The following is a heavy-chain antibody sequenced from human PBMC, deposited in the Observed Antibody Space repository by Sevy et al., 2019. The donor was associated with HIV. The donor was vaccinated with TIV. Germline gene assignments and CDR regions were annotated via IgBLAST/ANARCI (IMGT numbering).Heavy chain of an antibody. Sequence: GGSLRLSCVASGFTFSSYSMNWVRQAPGNGLEWVSSITRTSSYITYADSVKGRFTISRDNAKKSLYLQMNSLRAEDTAVYYCARVGVAGSMGDDYWGQGTLVTVSS. CDR1: GFTFSSYS. D-gene: IGHD6-19*01. J-gene: IGHJ4*02. CDR3: ARVGVAGSMGDDY. CDR2: ITRTSSYI. V-gene: IGHV3-21*01.